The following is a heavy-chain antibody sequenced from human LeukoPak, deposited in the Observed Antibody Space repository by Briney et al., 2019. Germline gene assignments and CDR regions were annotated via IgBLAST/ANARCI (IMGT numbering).Heavy chain of an antibody. CDR3: TRDQGIPDIIPREFFHY. J-gene: IGHJ4*02. D-gene: IGHD2-15*01. V-gene: IGHV3-49*02. Sequence: YAASVKGRFIISRDESKSIAYLQMNSLESEDTAIYYCTRDQGIPDIIPREFFHYWGQGTPVTVSS.